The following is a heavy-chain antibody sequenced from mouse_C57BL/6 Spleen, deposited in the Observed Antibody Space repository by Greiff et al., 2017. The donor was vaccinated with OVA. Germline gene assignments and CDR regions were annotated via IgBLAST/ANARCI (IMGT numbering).Heavy chain of an antibody. Sequence: QVQLQQSGPELVKPGASVKISCKASGYTFTDYYINWVKQRPGQGLEWLGWIFPGSGSPYYNEKFKGKATLTVDKSSSTAYMLLSSLTSEDSAVYFCARGAYYSNSGGFYAMDYWGQGTSVTVSS. CDR2: IFPGSGSP. V-gene: IGHV1-75*01. D-gene: IGHD2-5*01. J-gene: IGHJ4*01. CDR3: ARGAYYSNSGGFYAMDY. CDR1: GYTFTDYY.